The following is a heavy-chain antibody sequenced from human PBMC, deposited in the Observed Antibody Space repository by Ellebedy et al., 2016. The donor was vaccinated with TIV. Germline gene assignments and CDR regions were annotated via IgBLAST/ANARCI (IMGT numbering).Heavy chain of an antibody. CDR1: GGTFSSYA. Sequence: SVKVSCXASGGTFSSYAISWVRQAPGQGLEWMGGIIPIFGTANYAQKFQGRVTITADNSTSTAYMELSSLRSEDTAVYYCASASSPPYSSSWYFKGDGWFDPWGQGTLVTVSS. CDR3: ASASSPPYSSSWYFKGDGWFDP. CDR2: IIPIFGTA. D-gene: IGHD6-13*01. J-gene: IGHJ5*02. V-gene: IGHV1-69*06.